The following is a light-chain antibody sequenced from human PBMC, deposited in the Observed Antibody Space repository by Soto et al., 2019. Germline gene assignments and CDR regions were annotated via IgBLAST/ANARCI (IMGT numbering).Light chain of an antibody. CDR3: QQLRRYPST. CDR2: AAS. Sequence: IQLTPSPSSLSASVCDRVTITCRASQDIAIYLAWYQQNPGEAPKLLIYAASTLYGGVPSRFSGSGSGTDFALTITSLQAEDFATYYCQQLRRYPSTFGGGTKVDIK. J-gene: IGKJ4*01. CDR1: QDIAIY. V-gene: IGKV1-9*01.